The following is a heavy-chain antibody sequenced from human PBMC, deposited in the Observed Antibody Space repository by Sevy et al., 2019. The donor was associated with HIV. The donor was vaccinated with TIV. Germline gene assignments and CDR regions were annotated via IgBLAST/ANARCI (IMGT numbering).Heavy chain of an antibody. J-gene: IGHJ4*02. V-gene: IGHV4-34*01. CDR2: INHSGST. D-gene: IGHD5-12*01. CDR1: GGSFSGYY. Sequence: SETLSLTCAVYGGSFSGYYWSWIRQPPGKGLEWNGEINHSGSTNYNPSLKSRVTISVDTSKNQFSLKLSSVTAADTAVYYCVRVGWLRFYYFDYWGQGTLVTVSS. CDR3: VRVGWLRFYYFDY.